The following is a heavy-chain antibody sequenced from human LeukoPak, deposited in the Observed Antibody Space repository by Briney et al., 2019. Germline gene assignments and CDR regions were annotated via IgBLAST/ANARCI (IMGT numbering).Heavy chain of an antibody. CDR3: ARDVVPAVIIPTGWFDP. D-gene: IGHD2-2*02. CDR1: GFTFSSYA. CDR2: ISSNGGST. V-gene: IGHV3-64*01. Sequence: GGSLRLSCAASGFTFSSYAMHWVRQAPGKGLEYVSAISSNGGSTYYANSVKGRFTISRDNSKNTLYLQMGSLRAEDMAVYYCARDVVPAVIIPTGWFDPWGQGTLVTVSS. J-gene: IGHJ5*02.